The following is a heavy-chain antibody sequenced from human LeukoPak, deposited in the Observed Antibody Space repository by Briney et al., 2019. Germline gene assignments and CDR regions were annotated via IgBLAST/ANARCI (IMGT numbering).Heavy chain of an antibody. J-gene: IGHJ4*02. V-gene: IGHV3-23*01. CDR1: GYTFTSYA. CDR2: FNRNGGST. Sequence: GGSVKLSCTASGYTFTSYAMSWVRQAPGKGLEWVSGFNRNGGSTYYAQSFQGRVTITRDTSKNTLYLQMNSLKSDDTAVYYCAIDIVGSSDNWGQGTLVTVSS. D-gene: IGHD2-15*01. CDR3: AIDIVGSSDN.